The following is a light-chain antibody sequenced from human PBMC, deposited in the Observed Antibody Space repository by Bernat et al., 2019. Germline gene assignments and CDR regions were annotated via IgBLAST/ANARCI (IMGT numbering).Light chain of an antibody. J-gene: IGKJ2*01. CDR2: GAS. CDR1: QRVNDYL. CDR3: QQYGTSPYT. V-gene: IGKV3-20*01. Sequence: EVVLTQSPATLSVSPGGRANVSCRASQRVNDYLIAWYQQKPGQAPRLVMYGASNRVTGIPTRFTGSGSGTNFNLIINRPEPEDIAVYYCQQYGTSPYTFGQGTNLE.